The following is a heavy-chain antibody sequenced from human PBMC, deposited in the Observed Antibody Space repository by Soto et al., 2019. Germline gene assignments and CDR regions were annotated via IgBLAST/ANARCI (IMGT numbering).Heavy chain of an antibody. CDR2: ISSSSSTI. V-gene: IGHV3-48*01. CDR3: AKGGLDYGSGSLNWFDP. J-gene: IGHJ5*02. D-gene: IGHD3-10*01. Sequence: EVQLVESGGGLVQPGGSLRLSCAASGFTFSSYSMNWVRQAPGKGLEWVSYISSSSSTIYYADSVKGRFTISRDNSKNTLYLQMNSLRAEDTAVYYCAKGGLDYGSGSLNWFDPWGQGTLVTVSS. CDR1: GFTFSSYS.